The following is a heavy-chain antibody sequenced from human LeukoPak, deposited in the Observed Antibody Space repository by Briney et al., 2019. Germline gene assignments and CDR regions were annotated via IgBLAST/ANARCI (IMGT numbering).Heavy chain of an antibody. CDR1: GYTFSSYG. CDR3: ARDGPDRAAWFDP. J-gene: IGHJ5*02. CDR2: ISDYNGNT. D-gene: IGHD3-22*01. Sequence: ASVKVSCKASGYTFSSYGISWVRQAPGQGLEWMGWISDYNGNTNYAQKVQGRVTMTTDPFTSTAYMKLRSLRSDDTAVYYCARDGPDRAAWFDPWGQGTLVTVSS. V-gene: IGHV1-18*01.